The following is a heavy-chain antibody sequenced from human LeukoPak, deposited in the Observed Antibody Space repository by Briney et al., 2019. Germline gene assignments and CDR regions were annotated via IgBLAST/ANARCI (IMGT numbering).Heavy chain of an antibody. D-gene: IGHD6-6*01. CDR2: IYTSGST. V-gene: IGHV4-61*02. CDR3: ASNSLYSSSSGPNY. Sequence: KTSETLSLTCTVSGGSISSGGYYWSWIRQHPGKGLEWIGRIYTSGSTNYNPSLKSRVTMSVDTSKNQFSLKLSSVTAADTAVYYCASNSLYSSSSGPNYWGQGTLVTVSS. CDR1: GGSISSGGYY. J-gene: IGHJ4*02.